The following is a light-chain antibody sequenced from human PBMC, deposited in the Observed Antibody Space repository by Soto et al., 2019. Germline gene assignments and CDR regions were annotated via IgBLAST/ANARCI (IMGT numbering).Light chain of an antibody. V-gene: IGKV3-15*01. CDR1: QSVSSN. Sequence: EIVLTQSPATLSVSPGERATLSCRASQSVSSNLAWYQQKPCQAPRLLIYGASTRATGIPARVSGSRSGTDFTITISSLQSEDFAVYYCQQYNNWPRTFGQGTKVEIK. J-gene: IGKJ1*01. CDR3: QQYNNWPRT. CDR2: GAS.